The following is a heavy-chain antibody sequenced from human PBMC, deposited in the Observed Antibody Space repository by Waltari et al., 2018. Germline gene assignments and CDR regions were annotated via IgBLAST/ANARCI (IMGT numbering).Heavy chain of an antibody. CDR1: GFTFSSYS. CDR3: ARDHYDFWSGPY. J-gene: IGHJ4*02. D-gene: IGHD3-3*01. CDR2: SSSSGSTI. V-gene: IGHV3-48*04. Sequence: VQLVESGGGLVQPGGSLRLSCAASGFTFSSYSMNWVSQAPGKGLELVSYSSSSGSTIYYADSMKGRFTISRDNAKNSLYLQMNSLRAEDTAVYYCARDHYDFWSGPYWGQGTLVTVSS.